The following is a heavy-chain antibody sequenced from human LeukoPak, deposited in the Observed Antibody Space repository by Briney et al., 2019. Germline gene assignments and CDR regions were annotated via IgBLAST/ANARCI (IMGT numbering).Heavy chain of an antibody. CDR2: IYYSGST. CDR3: ARAYYDSSGYYRHFDY. Sequence: PSETLSLTCTVSGGSISSYYWSWIRQPPGKGLEWIGSIYYSGSTNYNPSLKSRVTISVDTSKNHFSLKLSSVTAADTAIYHCARAYYDSSGYYRHFDYWGQGTLVTVSS. D-gene: IGHD3-22*01. V-gene: IGHV4-59*01. J-gene: IGHJ4*02. CDR1: GGSISSYY.